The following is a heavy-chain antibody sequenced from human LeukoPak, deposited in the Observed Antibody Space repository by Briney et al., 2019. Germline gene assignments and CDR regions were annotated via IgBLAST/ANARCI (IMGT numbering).Heavy chain of an antibody. CDR2: INQDGSQN. CDR1: GFSFSDYW. V-gene: IGHV3-7*01. D-gene: IGHD2-21*02. J-gene: IGHJ3*02. Sequence: GGSLRLSCAASGFSFSDYWMSWVRQAPGRGLEWVGNINQDGSQNSSVDSVKGRFTISRGNAKNSLYLQMNSLGAEDTALYYCAREVTASSFDILGQGTMVTVSS. CDR3: AREVTASSFDI.